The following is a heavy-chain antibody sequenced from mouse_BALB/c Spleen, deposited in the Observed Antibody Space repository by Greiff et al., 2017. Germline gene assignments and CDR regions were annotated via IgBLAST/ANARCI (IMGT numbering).Heavy chain of an antibody. CDR2: IWAGGST. CDR1: GFSLTSYG. J-gene: IGHJ2*01. V-gene: IGHV2-9*02. CDR3: AREGEVRQVYYFDY. D-gene: IGHD2-14*01. Sequence: VQLQQSGPGLVAPSQSLSITCTVSGFSLTSYGVHWVRQPPGKGLEWLGVIWAGGSTNYNSALMSRLSISKDNSKSQVFLKMNSLQTDDTAMYYCAREGEVRQVYYFDYWGQGTTLTVSS.